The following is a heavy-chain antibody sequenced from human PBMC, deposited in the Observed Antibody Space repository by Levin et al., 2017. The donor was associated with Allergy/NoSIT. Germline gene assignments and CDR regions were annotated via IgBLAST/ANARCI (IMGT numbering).Heavy chain of an antibody. V-gene: IGHV4-59*08. J-gene: IGHJ6*03. CDR1: GGSISSYY. D-gene: IGHD1-14*01. Sequence: ASETLSLTCTVSGGSISSYYWSWIRQPPGKGLEWIGYIYYSGSTNYNPSLKSRVTISVDTSKNQFSLKLSSVTAADTAVYYCARHDHFVKPYYMDVWGKGTTVTVSS. CDR2: IYYSGST. CDR3: ARHDHFVKPYYMDV.